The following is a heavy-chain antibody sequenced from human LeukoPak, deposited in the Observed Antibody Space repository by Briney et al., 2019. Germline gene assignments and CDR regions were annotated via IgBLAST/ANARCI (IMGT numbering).Heavy chain of an antibody. Sequence: GGSLRLSCAASGFTFSSYGMHWVRQAPGKGLEWVAVIWYDGSNKYYADSVKGRFTISRDNSKNTLYLQMHSLRAEDTAVYYCARDDPGDPYCYYGMDVWGQGTTVTVSS. D-gene: IGHD4-17*01. CDR1: GFTFSSYG. J-gene: IGHJ6*02. V-gene: IGHV3-33*01. CDR3: ARDDPGDPYCYYGMDV. CDR2: IWYDGSNK.